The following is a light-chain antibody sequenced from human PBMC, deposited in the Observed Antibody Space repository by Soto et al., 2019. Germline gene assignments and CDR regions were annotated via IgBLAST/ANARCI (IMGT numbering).Light chain of an antibody. Sequence: QSVLTRPASVSGSPGQSITISCTGTNSDVGGYDYVSWYQQHPGKAPKLLIYDVSKRPSGLSNRFSGSKSGNTASLTISGLLTEDEADYYCSSFTGSTTWVFGGGTKLTVL. CDR2: DVS. CDR3: SSFTGSTTWV. V-gene: IGLV2-14*03. J-gene: IGLJ3*02. CDR1: NSDVGGYDY.